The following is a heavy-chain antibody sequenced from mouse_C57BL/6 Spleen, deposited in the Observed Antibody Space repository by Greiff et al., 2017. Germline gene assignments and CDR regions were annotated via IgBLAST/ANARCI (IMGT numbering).Heavy chain of an antibody. Sequence: VQLQQSGPGLVKPSQSLSLTCSVTGYSITSGYYWNWIRQFPGNKLEWMGYISYDGSNNYNPSLKNRISLTRDTSKNQFFLKLNSVTTEDTATYYCARVHYYGSSHRYFDYWGQGTTLTVSS. J-gene: IGHJ2*01. CDR2: ISYDGSN. CDR1: GYSITSGYY. V-gene: IGHV3-6*01. D-gene: IGHD1-1*01. CDR3: ARVHYYGSSHRYFDY.